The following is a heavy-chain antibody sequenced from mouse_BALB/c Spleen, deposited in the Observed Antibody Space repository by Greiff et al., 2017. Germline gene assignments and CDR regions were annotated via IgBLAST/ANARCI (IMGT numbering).Heavy chain of an antibody. CDR3: ARRPYGDWYFDV. CDR1: GYTFTSYW. J-gene: IGHJ1*01. D-gene: IGHD1-1*02. V-gene: IGHV1-5*01. Sequence: VQLQQSGTVLARPGASVKMSCKASGYTFTSYWMHWVKQRPGQGLEWIGAIYPGNSDTSYNQKFKGKANLTAVTSTSTAYMQLSSLTSVDSAVYFCARRPYGDWYFDVWGAGTTVTVSS. CDR2: IYPGNSDT.